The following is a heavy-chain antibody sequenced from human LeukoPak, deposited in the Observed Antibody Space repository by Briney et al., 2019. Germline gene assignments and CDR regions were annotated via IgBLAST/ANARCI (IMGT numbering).Heavy chain of an antibody. J-gene: IGHJ4*02. D-gene: IGHD3-16*02. CDR3: ARIIYDYVWGSYRYYYFDY. CDR1: GGSISSGSNY. Sequence: PSQTLSLTCTVSGGSISSGSNYWSWIRQPAGKGLEWIGRIHTSGSTNYNPSLKSRVTISVDTSKNQFSLKLSSVTAADTAVYYCARIIYDYVWGSYRYYYFDYWGQGTLVTVSS. V-gene: IGHV4-61*02. CDR2: IHTSGST.